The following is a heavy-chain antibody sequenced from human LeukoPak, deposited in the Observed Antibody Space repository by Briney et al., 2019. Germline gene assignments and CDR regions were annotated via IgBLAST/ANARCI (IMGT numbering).Heavy chain of an antibody. J-gene: IGHJ4*02. V-gene: IGHV3-7*05. D-gene: IGHD6-13*01. Sequence: GGSLRLSCAASGFTFSAYYMGWVRQAPGKGLEWVANIKQDGSEKYYVDSVKGRFTISRDNAKNSLYLQMNSLRAEDTAVYYCARVFWGIAAYSDYWGQGTLVTVSS. CDR1: GFTFSAYY. CDR3: ARVFWGIAAYSDY. CDR2: IKQDGSEK.